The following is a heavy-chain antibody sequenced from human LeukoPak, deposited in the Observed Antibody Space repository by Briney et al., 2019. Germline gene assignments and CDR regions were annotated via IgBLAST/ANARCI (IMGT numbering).Heavy chain of an antibody. CDR2: IYQSGNT. D-gene: IGHD6-19*01. Sequence: SETLSLTCTVSGGSISSSSYYWGWIRQPPGKGLEWIGSIYQSGNTYYNMSLKSRVTISVDTSKNQFSLKLSSVTAADTAVYYCARDYLAVVDYWGQGTLVTVSS. J-gene: IGHJ4*02. CDR1: GGSISSSSYY. CDR3: ARDYLAVVDY. V-gene: IGHV4-39*07.